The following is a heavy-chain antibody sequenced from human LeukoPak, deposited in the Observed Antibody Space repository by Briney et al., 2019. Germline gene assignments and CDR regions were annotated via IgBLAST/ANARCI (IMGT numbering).Heavy chain of an antibody. V-gene: IGHV4-39*01. CDR2: IYYSGRT. D-gene: IGHD2-2*01. CDR1: GGSLNSSSYY. CDR3: ARSQATAMVSDY. Sequence: LETLSLTCTVSGGSLNSSSYYWGWIRQPPGKGLEWIGSIYYSGRTYYNPSLKSRVTIFVDTSKNQFSLKLNSVTAADTAVYYCARSQATAMVSDYWGQGTLVTVSS. J-gene: IGHJ4*02.